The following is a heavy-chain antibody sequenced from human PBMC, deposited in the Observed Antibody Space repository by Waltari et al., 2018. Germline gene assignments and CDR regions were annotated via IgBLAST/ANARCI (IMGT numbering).Heavy chain of an antibody. Sequence: QVQLQESGPGLVKPSETLSLTCTVPGGSISSHYWSWIRQPPGKGLEWIGYIYYSGSTNYNPSLKSRVTISVDTSKNQFSLKLSSVTAADTAVYYCARGHAGAAAVAYWGQGTLVTVSS. CDR1: GGSISSHY. V-gene: IGHV4-59*11. CDR2: IYYSGST. CDR3: ARGHAGAAAVAY. J-gene: IGHJ4*02. D-gene: IGHD6-13*01.